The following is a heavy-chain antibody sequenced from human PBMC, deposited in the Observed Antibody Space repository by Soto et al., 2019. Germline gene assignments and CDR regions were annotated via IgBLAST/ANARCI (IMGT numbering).Heavy chain of an antibody. D-gene: IGHD5-18*01. CDR2: IYPVDSDT. J-gene: IGHJ6*02. V-gene: IGHV5-51*01. CDR1: GYNFATDW. CDR3: ARYWHSYSLNYYRGMDV. Sequence: GESLKISCKGSGYNFATDWIGWVRQMPGKGLEWMGIIYPVDSDTRYSPSFQGQVTISADKSISTAYLQWSSLKASDTAMYYCARYWHSYSLNYYRGMDVWGQGTTVTVSS.